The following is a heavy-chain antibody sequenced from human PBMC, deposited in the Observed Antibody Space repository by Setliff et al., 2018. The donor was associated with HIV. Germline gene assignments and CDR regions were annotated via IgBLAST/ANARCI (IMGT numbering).Heavy chain of an antibody. D-gene: IGHD3-22*01. V-gene: IGHV4-4*09. CDR3: ARGLSFYDPGGFDY. CDR1: GGSISSYC. J-gene: IGHJ4*02. Sequence: PSETLSLTCTVSGGSISSYCWNWIRQSPGRGLEWIGFIFSSGSTKYNPSLQSRVTISVDTSKNQFSLKLSSETAADTAVYYCARGLSFYDPGGFDYWGQGTLVTVS. CDR2: IFSSGST.